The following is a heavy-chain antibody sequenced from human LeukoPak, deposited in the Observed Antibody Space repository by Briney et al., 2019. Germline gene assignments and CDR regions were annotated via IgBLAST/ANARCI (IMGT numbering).Heavy chain of an antibody. V-gene: IGHV3-30*02. Sequence: GGSLRLSCAASGFTFSSYGMHWVRQAPGKGLEWVAFIRYDGSNKYYADSVKGRFIISRDNSKNTLYLQMNSLRAEDTAVYYCAKDRGNYCPVRFDPWGQGTLVTVSS. CDR3: AKDRGNYCPVRFDP. J-gene: IGHJ5*02. CDR2: IRYDGSNK. CDR1: GFTFSSYG. D-gene: IGHD3-16*01.